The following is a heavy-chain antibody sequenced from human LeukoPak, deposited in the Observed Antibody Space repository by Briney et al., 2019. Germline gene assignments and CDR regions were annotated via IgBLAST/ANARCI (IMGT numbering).Heavy chain of an antibody. CDR2: ISSSSSYI. V-gene: IGHV3-21*04. CDR1: GFTFSSYS. CDR3: AKAIRITMVRGVTGWFDP. D-gene: IGHD3-10*01. J-gene: IGHJ5*02. Sequence: PGGSLRLSCAASGFTFSSYSMNWVRQAPGKGLEWVSSISSSSSYIYYADSVKGRFTISRDNAKNSLYLQMNSLRADDTAVYYCAKAIRITMVRGVTGWFDPWGQGTLVTVSS.